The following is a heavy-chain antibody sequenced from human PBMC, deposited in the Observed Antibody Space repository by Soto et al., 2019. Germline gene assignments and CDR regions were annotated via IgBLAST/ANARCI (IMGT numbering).Heavy chain of an antibody. CDR1: GGSISSGGYY. CDR2: IYYSGST. Sequence: SETLSLTCTVSGGSISSGGYYWSWIRQHPGKGLEWIGYIYYSGSTYYNPSLKSRVTISVDTSKNQFSLKLSSVTAADTAVYYCARELGVVAAAGTFAFDIWGQGTMVTVSS. V-gene: IGHV4-31*03. D-gene: IGHD6-13*01. CDR3: ARELGVVAAAGTFAFDI. J-gene: IGHJ3*02.